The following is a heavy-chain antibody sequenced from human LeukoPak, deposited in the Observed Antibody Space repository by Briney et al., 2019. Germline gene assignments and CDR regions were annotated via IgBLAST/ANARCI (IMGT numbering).Heavy chain of an antibody. CDR3: AKDRAIRGGKWFDS. CDR1: GFTFSHFV. V-gene: IGHV3-23*01. D-gene: IGHD3-10*01. Sequence: PGGSLRLSCTASGFTFSHFVMSWVRQAPGKGLEWVSSISDSGGTIYHTDSVKGRFTTSRDNSKKTLYLQMNSLRAEDTAVYYCAKDRAIRGGKWFDSWGQGTLVTVSS. CDR2: ISDSGGTI. J-gene: IGHJ5*01.